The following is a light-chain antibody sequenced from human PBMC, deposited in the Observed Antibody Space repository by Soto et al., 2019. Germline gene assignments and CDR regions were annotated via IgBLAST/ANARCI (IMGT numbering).Light chain of an antibody. CDR3: QHRANWPLT. CDR1: QSVGSS. V-gene: IGKV3-11*01. J-gene: IGKJ4*01. Sequence: EIVLTQSPATLSLSPGERATLSCRASQSVGSSFAWYQQKPGQAPRLLIYDTSNRATDIPARFSGSGSGTDFTLTISSLEPEDFAVYYCQHRANWPLTFGGGTKVDIK. CDR2: DTS.